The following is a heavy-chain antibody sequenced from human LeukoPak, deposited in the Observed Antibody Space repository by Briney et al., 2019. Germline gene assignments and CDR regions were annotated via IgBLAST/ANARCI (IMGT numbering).Heavy chain of an antibody. Sequence: GASVKVSCKASGGTFSSYAISWVRQAPGQGLEWMGWIIPIFGTANYAQKFQGRVTITTDESTSTAYMELSSLRSEDTAVYYCARDKGSSWYRYFDYWGQGTLVTVSS. CDR1: GGTFSSYA. CDR2: IIPIFGTA. V-gene: IGHV1-69*05. D-gene: IGHD6-13*01. J-gene: IGHJ4*02. CDR3: ARDKGSSWYRYFDY.